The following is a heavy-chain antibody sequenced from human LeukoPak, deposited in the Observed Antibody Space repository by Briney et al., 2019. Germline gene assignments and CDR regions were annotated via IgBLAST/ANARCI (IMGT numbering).Heavy chain of an antibody. Sequence: PSETLSLTCTVSGGSISSSSYYWGWIRQPPGKGLEWIGSIYYSGSTYYNPSLKSRVTISVDTSKNQFSLKLSSVTAADTAVYYCARVRYSSGWPPRAGTYYFDYWGQGTLVTVSS. CDR2: IYYSGST. D-gene: IGHD6-19*01. CDR3: ARVRYSSGWPPRAGTYYFDY. J-gene: IGHJ4*02. CDR1: GGSISSSSYY. V-gene: IGHV4-39*07.